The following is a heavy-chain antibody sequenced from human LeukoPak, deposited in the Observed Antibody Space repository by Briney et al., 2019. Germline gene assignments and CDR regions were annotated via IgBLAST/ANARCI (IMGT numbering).Heavy chain of an antibody. J-gene: IGHJ4*02. CDR1: GFTFTSYW. V-gene: IGHV3-7*05. CDR3: AGNTDRDADMAN. D-gene: IGHD5-24*01. Sequence: GGSLKVSCAASGFTFTSYWMSWVRQTPGQGLEWVAKIKQDRGEKHYVQNVKGRFTMSRDNAKSSLYLELNSLRAEDTAVDYWAGNTDRDADMANWGQGTLVTVSS. CDR2: IKQDRGEK.